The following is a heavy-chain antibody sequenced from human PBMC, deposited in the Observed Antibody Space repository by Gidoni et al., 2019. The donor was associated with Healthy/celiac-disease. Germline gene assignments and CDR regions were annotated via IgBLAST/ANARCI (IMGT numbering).Heavy chain of an antibody. CDR2: ISSSSSYI. CDR1: GFTFSSNS. V-gene: IGHV3-21*01. D-gene: IGHD6-19*01. J-gene: IGHJ6*02. CDR3: ARDTGYSSGWYPSYYYGMDV. Sequence: EVQLVESGGGLVKPGGSLRLSCAASGFTFSSNSINWVRQAPGKGLAWVSSISSSSSYISYAASVKGRFTISRDNAKNSLYLQMNSLRAEDTAVYYCARDTGYSSGWYPSYYYGMDVWGQGTTVTVSS.